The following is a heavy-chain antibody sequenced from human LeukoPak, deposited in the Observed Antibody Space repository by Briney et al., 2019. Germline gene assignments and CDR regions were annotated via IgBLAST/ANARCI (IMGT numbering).Heavy chain of an antibody. J-gene: IGHJ4*02. V-gene: IGHV3-7*01. CDR3: ARQAEMITYGEEYFDY. CDR2: INQDESAK. Sequence: GGSLRLSCAASGFTFSRYWMSWVRQAPGKGLEWVASINQDESAKRYVDSVKGRFTISRDNTKNSLFLQMNSLRAEDTAVYYCARQAEMITYGEEYFDYWGQGTLVTVSS. CDR1: GFTFSRYW. D-gene: IGHD4-17*01.